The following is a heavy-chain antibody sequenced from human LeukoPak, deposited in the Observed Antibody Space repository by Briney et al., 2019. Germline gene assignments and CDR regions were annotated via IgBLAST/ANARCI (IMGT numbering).Heavy chain of an antibody. J-gene: IGHJ5*02. V-gene: IGHV4-59*01. D-gene: IGHD1-26*01. Sequence: SETLSLTCTVSGGSISSYYWSWIRQPPGKGLEWIGYIYDSGSTNYNPSLKSRVTISVDTSKNQFSLKLSSVTAADTAVFYCARDSSIVGARNWFDPWGQGTLVTVSS. CDR3: ARDSSIVGARNWFDP. CDR2: IYDSGST. CDR1: GGSISSYY.